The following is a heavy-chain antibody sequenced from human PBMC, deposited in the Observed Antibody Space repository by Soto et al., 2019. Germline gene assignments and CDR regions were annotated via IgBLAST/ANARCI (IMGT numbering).Heavy chain of an antibody. CDR1: GGSISSSSN. Sequence: QLQLQESGPGLVKPSETLSLTCTVSGGSISSSSNWGWIRQPPGKGLEWIGSIYSTGNTYYNPSLKSRVSISADTSKNQFSLKLTSVTAADTAVYYCRRSSRYSKDVWGQGTTVTVSS. D-gene: IGHD6-13*01. CDR3: RRSSRYSKDV. J-gene: IGHJ6*02. V-gene: IGHV4-39*01. CDR2: IYSTGNT.